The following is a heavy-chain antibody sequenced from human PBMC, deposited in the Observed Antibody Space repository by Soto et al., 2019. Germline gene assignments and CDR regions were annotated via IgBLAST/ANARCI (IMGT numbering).Heavy chain of an antibody. D-gene: IGHD6-13*01. CDR3: ARGLAAAGNYYYYMDV. Sequence: SVKVSCKASGGTFSSYTISWVRQAPGQGLEWMGRIIPILGIANYAQKFQGRVTITADKSTSTAYMELSSLRSEDTAVYYCARGLAAAGNYYYYMDVWGKGTTVTVSS. CDR1: GGTFSSYT. V-gene: IGHV1-69*02. J-gene: IGHJ6*03. CDR2: IIPILGIA.